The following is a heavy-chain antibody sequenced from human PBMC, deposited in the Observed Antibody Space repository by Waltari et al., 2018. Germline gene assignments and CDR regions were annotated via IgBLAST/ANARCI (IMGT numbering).Heavy chain of an antibody. CDR3: ARGGGGYDKYYFDL. CDR2: VYQSGST. V-gene: IGHV4-30-4*01. D-gene: IGHD5-12*01. J-gene: IGHJ4*02. Sequence: QVPLQESGPGPVKPSQTLTLPCNVPGGPLNRPYYWSWIRQSPGKGLEWIGYVYQSGSTLYNPTLNNRVTMSVDRSKNQFSLRLTSLTAADTAVYFCARGGGGYDKYYFDLWGQGTLVTVSS. CDR1: GGPLNRPYY.